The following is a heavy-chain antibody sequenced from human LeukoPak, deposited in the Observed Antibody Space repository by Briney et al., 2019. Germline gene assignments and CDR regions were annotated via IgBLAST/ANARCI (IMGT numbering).Heavy chain of an antibody. J-gene: IGHJ6*02. Sequence: ASVKVSCKASGYTFTSYDINWVRQATGQGLEWMGWMNPNSGNTGYAQKFQGRVTMTRNTSISTAYMELSSLRSEDTAVYYCARVPRSNYRPNYYYYYGMDVWGQGTTVTVSS. D-gene: IGHD4/OR15-4a*01. CDR2: MNPNSGNT. CDR1: GYTFTSYD. V-gene: IGHV1-8*01. CDR3: ARVPRSNYRPNYYYYYGMDV.